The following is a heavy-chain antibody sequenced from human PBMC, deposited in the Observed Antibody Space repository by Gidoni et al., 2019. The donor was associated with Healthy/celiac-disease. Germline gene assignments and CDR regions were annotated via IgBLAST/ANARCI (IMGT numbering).Heavy chain of an antibody. CDR3: AKALDSSGYYYGDY. V-gene: IGHV3-30*18. CDR2: ISYDGSNK. CDR1: GFTFSSYG. J-gene: IGHJ4*02. D-gene: IGHD3-22*01. Sequence: QVQLVESGGGVVQPGRSLILPCAASGFTFSSYGMHWVRQAPGKGLEWVAVISYDGSNKYYADSVKGRFTISRDNSKNTLYLQMNSLRAEDTAVYYCAKALDSSGYYYGDYWGQGTLVTVSS.